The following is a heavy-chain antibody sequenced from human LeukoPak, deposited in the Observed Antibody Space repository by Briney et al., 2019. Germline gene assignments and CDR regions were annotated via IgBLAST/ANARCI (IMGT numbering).Heavy chain of an antibody. CDR2: IYPGDSDT. J-gene: IGHJ4*02. D-gene: IGHD1-26*01. CDR3: ARQRSGSYFPDLYDY. Sequence: GESLKISCKGSGYSFSSYWIVWVRQMPGKGLEWMGIIYPGDSDTRYSPSFQGQVTISADKSISTAYLQWSSLKASDTAMYYCARQRSGSYFPDLYDYWGQGTLVTVSS. V-gene: IGHV5-51*01. CDR1: GYSFSSYW.